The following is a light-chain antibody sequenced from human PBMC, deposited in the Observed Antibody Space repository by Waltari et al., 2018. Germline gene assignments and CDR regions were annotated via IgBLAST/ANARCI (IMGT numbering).Light chain of an antibody. CDR3: MQGSRWPPWT. V-gene: IGKV2-30*02. CDR2: KVS. Sequence: DIVLTQSPLSLPVTLGQPASISCRSSESLAHSDGNTYMNVFHQRPGQSPRRLIYKVSRRDPGVPDRFRGSGSGTDFTLTIIRVEADDVGTYYCMQGSRWPPWTFGQGTKVEV. CDR1: ESLAHSDGNTY. J-gene: IGKJ1*01.